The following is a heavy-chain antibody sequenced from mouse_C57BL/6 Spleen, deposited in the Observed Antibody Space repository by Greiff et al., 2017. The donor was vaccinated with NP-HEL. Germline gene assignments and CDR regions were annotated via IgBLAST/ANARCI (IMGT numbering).Heavy chain of an antibody. V-gene: IGHV14-2*01. CDR1: GFNIKDYY. CDR2: IDPEDGEN. CDR3: ARGRGPSTFDV. Sequence: EVQLQQSGAELVKPGASVKLSCTASGFNIKDYYMHWVKQRTEQGLEWIGRIDPEDGENKYAPKFQGKATITADTSSNTAYLQLSSLTSEDTAVYYCARGRGPSTFDVWGTGTTVTVSS. J-gene: IGHJ1*03.